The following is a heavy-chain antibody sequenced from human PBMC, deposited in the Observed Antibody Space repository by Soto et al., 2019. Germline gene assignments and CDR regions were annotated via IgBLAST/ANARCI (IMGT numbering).Heavy chain of an antibody. D-gene: IGHD3-22*01. CDR1: GYTFTSYY. J-gene: IGHJ5*02. V-gene: IGHV1-46*01. CDR2: INPSGGST. CDR3: ARANYYDSSGYYKAANSFDP. Sequence: ASVKVSCKASGYTFTSYYMHWVRQAPGQGLEWMGIINPSGGSTSYAQKFQGRVTMTRDTSTSTVYMELSSLRSEDTAVYYCARANYYDSSGYYKAANSFDPWGQGTLVTVSS.